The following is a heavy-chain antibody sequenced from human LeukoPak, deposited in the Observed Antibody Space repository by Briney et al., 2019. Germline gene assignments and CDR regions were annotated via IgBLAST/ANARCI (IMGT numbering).Heavy chain of an antibody. CDR2: INQDGTEK. CDR3: AKVLPGLAAAGNAFDI. D-gene: IGHD6-13*01. Sequence: GGSLRLSCAASEFPFNGYWMSWVRQAPGKGLECVANINQDGTEKYYVDSVRGRFTISRDNAKNSLYLQMNSLRAEDTAVYYCAKVLPGLAAAGNAFDIWGQGTMVTVSS. J-gene: IGHJ3*02. V-gene: IGHV3-7*03. CDR1: EFPFNGYW.